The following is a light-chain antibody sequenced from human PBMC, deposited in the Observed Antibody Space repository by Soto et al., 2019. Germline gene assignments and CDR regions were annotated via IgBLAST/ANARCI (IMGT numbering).Light chain of an antibody. CDR1: QSVSSSY. CDR2: GAS. Sequence: EIVLTQSPGTLSLSPGERATLSCRASQSVSSSYLAWYQQKPGQAPRLRIYGASSRAIGIPDRLTGSGSGTDFTLNISRLEPEDFAVYYCQQYGSSPQTFGQGTKVEIK. CDR3: QQYGSSPQT. J-gene: IGKJ1*01. V-gene: IGKV3-20*01.